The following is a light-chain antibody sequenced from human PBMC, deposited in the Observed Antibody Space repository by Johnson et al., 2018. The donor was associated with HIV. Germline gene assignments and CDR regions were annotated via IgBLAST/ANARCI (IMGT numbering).Light chain of an antibody. J-gene: IGLJ1*01. Sequence: QSVLTQPPSVSAAPGQNVTISCSGSTSNIGNNYISWYQQLPGTAPKLLIYENDKRPSGISDRFSGSKSGTSATLGITGLQTGDEVDYYCGACDTSLIAFVFGTGTTVTVL. CDR2: END. CDR1: TSNIGNNY. V-gene: IGLV1-51*02. CDR3: GACDTSLIAFV.